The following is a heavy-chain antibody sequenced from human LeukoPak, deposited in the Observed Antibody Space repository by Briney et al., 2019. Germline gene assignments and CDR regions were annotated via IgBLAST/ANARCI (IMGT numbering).Heavy chain of an antibody. CDR2: INHSGST. D-gene: IGHD6-13*01. J-gene: IGHJ3*02. CDR3: ARRGDSSSWYTVAFDI. CDR1: GGSISTYY. V-gene: IGHV4-34*01. Sequence: PSETLSLTCTVSGGSISTYYWSWIRQPPGKGLEWIGEINHSGSTNYNPSLKSRVTISVDTSKNQFSLKLSSVTAADTAVYYCARRGDSSSWYTVAFDIWGQGTMVTVSS.